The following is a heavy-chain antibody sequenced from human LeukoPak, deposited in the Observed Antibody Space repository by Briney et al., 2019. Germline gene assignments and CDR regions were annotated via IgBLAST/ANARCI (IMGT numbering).Heavy chain of an antibody. CDR3: ARRASGWYGYYFDY. CDR2: IYTSGST. V-gene: IGHV4-4*07. Sequence: SETLSLTCTVSGGSISTYYWTWIRQPAGKGLEWIGRIYTSGSTNYNPSLKSRVTMSVDTSKNQFSLKLSSVTAADTAVYYCARRASGWYGYYFDYWGQGTLVTVSS. D-gene: IGHD6-19*01. CDR1: GGSISTYY. J-gene: IGHJ4*02.